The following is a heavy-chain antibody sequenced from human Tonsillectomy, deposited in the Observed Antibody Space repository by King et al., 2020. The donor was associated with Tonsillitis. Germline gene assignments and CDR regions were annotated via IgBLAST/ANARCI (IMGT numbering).Heavy chain of an antibody. CDR3: ARRIQVDTAMAWDY. V-gene: IGHV1-69*12. CDR1: GGTFSSYA. D-gene: IGHD5-18*01. J-gene: IGHJ4*02. Sequence: QLVQSGAEVKKPGSSVKVSCKASGGTFSSYAISWVRQAPGQGLEWKGGIIPIFGTANYAQKFQGRVTITADESTSTAYMELSSLRSKDTAVYYCARRIQVDTAMAWDYWGQGTLVTVSS. CDR2: IIPIFGTA.